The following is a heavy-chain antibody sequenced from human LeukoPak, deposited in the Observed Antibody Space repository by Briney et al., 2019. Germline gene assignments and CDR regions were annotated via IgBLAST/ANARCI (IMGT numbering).Heavy chain of an antibody. CDR3: AKVAGGSPL. J-gene: IGHJ4*02. Sequence: GGSLRLSCAASGFTFSSYGMHWVRQAPGKGLEWVAVISYDGSNKYYADSVKGRFTISRDNSKNTPYLQMNSLRAEDTAVYYCAKVAGGSPLWGQGTLVTVSS. V-gene: IGHV3-30*18. D-gene: IGHD1-26*01. CDR1: GFTFSSYG. CDR2: ISYDGSNK.